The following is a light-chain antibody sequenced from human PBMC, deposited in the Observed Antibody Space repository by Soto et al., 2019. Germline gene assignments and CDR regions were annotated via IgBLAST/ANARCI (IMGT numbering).Light chain of an antibody. V-gene: IGKV1-39*01. CDR1: QSIFSY. Sequence: DIQMTQSPSSLSASVGDRVTITCRSSQSIFSYLNWYQQKAGKAPQLLIYAASSLQSGVPPTFSAGRSGTDFTLSISSLQPEDSAIYYCQQTYCGPLTFGQGTKLDIK. J-gene: IGKJ2*01. CDR3: QQTYCGPLT. CDR2: AAS.